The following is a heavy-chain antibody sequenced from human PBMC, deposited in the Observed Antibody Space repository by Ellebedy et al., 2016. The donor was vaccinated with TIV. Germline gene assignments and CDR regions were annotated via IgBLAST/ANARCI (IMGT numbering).Heavy chain of an antibody. Sequence: GESLKISCAASGFTFSSYAMSWLRHAPGKGLGWVSTISNTGSRTYYADSVEGRFIISRDNSKKTLYLQMNSLRAEDTAVYYCAKGRGGGYDSSAPRYYFDYWGLGTLVTVSS. D-gene: IGHD3-22*01. CDR1: GFTFSSYA. CDR2: ISNTGSRT. CDR3: AKGRGGGYDSSAPRYYFDY. J-gene: IGHJ4*02. V-gene: IGHV3-23*01.